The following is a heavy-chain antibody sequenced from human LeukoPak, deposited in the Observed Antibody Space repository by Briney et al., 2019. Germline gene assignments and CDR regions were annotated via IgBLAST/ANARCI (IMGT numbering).Heavy chain of an antibody. D-gene: IGHD2/OR15-2a*01. CDR3: ARGFLHDAFDI. Sequence: GGSLRLSCAASGFTVSSNYMSWVRQAPGKGLEWVSVIYSGGSTYYADSVKGRFTISRDNSKNTLYLQMNSLRAEDTAVYYCARGFLHDAFDIWGQGTMITVSS. CDR1: GFTVSSNY. J-gene: IGHJ3*02. V-gene: IGHV3-66*01. CDR2: IYSGGST.